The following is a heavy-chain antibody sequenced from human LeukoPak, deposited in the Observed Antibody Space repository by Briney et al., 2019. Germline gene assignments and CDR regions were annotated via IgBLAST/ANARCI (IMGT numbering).Heavy chain of an antibody. CDR1: GYTFTGYY. CDR2: INPNSGGT. D-gene: IGHD5-24*01. J-gene: IGHJ4*02. CDR3: ARERRAPRWLQSGDLGY. V-gene: IGHV1-2*02. Sequence: ASVKVSCKASGYTFTGYYMHWVRQAPGQGLEWMGWINPNSGGTNYAQKFQGRVTMTRDTSISTAYMELSRLRSDDTAVYYCARERRAPRWLQSGDLGYWGQGTLVTVSS.